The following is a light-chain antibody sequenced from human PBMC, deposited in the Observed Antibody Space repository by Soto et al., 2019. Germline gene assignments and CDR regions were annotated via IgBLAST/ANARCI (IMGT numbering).Light chain of an antibody. CDR3: AAWDDSLSGYV. V-gene: IGLV1-47*01. Sequence: QSVLTQPPSASGTPGQRVTISCSGSSSNIGSNYVYWYQQLPGTAPKLLIYRNNQRPSGVPDRFSGSKSGTSASLAISGLRSADEADYCCAAWDDSLSGYVFGTGTKLTVL. J-gene: IGLJ1*01. CDR1: SSNIGSNY. CDR2: RNN.